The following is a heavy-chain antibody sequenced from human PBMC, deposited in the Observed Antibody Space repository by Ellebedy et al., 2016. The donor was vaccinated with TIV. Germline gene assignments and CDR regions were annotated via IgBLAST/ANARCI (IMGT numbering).Heavy chain of an antibody. CDR2: IDWVDDK. Sequence: SGPTLVKPTQTLTLTCTVSGFSLSTSGMCVSWIRQPPGKALEWLARIDWVDDKYYGTSLKTRLTISKDTSKNQVVLTMTNMDPVDTATYYCARTAAYSGMEVRDFDYWGQGTLVIVSS. D-gene: IGHD1-26*01. V-gene: IGHV2-70*11. J-gene: IGHJ4*02. CDR1: GFSLSTSGMC. CDR3: ARTAAYSGMEVRDFDY.